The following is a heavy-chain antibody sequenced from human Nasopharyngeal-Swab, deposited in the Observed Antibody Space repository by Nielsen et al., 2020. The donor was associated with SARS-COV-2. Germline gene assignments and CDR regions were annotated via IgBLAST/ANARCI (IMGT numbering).Heavy chain of an antibody. D-gene: IGHD3-16*02. J-gene: IGHJ4*02. CDR3: ASGGAGGVIVTYYFDY. CDR2: INAGNGNT. V-gene: IGHV1-3*01. Sequence: WVRQAPGKGLEGMGWINAGNGNTKYSQKFQGRVTITRDTSASTAYMELSSLRSEDTAVYYCASGGAGGVIVTYYFDYWGQGTLVTVSS.